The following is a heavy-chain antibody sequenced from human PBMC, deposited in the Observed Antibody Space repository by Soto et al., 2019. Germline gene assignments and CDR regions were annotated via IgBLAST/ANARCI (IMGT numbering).Heavy chain of an antibody. D-gene: IGHD6-13*01. Sequence: ASVKVSCKASGGTFSSYAISWVRQAPGQGLEWMGGIIPIFGTANYAQKFQGRVTITADESTSTAYMELSSLRSEDTAVYYCARVEAQLGNYYYYGMDVWGQGTTVTVSS. CDR1: GGTFSSYA. CDR3: ARVEAQLGNYYYYGMDV. J-gene: IGHJ6*02. V-gene: IGHV1-69*13. CDR2: IIPIFGTA.